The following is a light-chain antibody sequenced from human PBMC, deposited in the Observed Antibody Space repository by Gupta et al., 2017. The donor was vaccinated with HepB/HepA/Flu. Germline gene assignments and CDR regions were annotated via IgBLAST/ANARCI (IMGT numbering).Light chain of an antibody. CDR1: SSNIGSNT. CDR3: AAWDDSLNGAV. Sequence: QSVLTHPPSASGPPGQRVTISCSGRSSNIGSNTVNWYQQLPGTAPKLLIYSNNQRPSGVPDRFSGSKSGTSASLAISGLQSEDEADYYCAAWDDSLNGAVFGGGTKLTVL. J-gene: IGLJ3*02. CDR2: SNN. V-gene: IGLV1-44*01.